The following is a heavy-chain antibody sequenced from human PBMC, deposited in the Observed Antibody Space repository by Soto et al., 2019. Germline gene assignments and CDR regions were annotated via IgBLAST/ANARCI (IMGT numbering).Heavy chain of an antibody. V-gene: IGHV1-18*04. D-gene: IGHD3-3*01. Sequence: GASVKVSCKASGCTFTSYGISWVRQAPGQGLEWMGWISAYNGNTNYAQKLQGRVTMTTDTSTSTAYMELRSLRSDDTAVYYCARVQRFLEWLSRNNWFDPWGQGTLVTVSS. CDR3: ARVQRFLEWLSRNNWFDP. CDR2: ISAYNGNT. CDR1: GCTFTSYG. J-gene: IGHJ5*02.